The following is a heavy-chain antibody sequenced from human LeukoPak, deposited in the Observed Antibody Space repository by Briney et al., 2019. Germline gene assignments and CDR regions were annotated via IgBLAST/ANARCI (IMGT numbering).Heavy chain of an antibody. CDR2: INHEGGGI. D-gene: IGHD1-1*01. CDR3: ATYINWVAGDV. CDR1: GFTFSESR. Sequence: GGFLRLSCAASGFTFSESRLTWVRQVSGQGLEWVAHINHEGGGIQYVDSVKGRFTISRDNAKGSVYLQMNSLRAEDTAIYHCATYINWVAGDVWGQGTTVIVSS. V-gene: IGHV3-7*01. J-gene: IGHJ6*02.